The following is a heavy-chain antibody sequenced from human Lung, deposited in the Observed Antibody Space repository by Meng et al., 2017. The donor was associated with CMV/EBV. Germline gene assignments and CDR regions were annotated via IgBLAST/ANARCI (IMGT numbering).Heavy chain of an antibody. D-gene: IGHD4-11*01. CDR2: IRSRANSYAT. CDR1: RFTFSVSA. J-gene: IGHJ2*01. CDR3: TKYSPLLWYFDL. V-gene: IGHV3-73*01. Sequence: SRFTFSVSAMHWVRQASGRGLEWVGRIRSRANSYATAYAASVKGRFTISRDDSKNTAYLQMNSLKTEDTAVYYCTKYSPLLWYFDLWGRGTLVTVSS.